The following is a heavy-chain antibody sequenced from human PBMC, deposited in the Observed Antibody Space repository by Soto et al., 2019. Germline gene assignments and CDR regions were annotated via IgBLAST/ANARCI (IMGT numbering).Heavy chain of an antibody. V-gene: IGHV3-30*18. Sequence: QVQLVESGGGVVQPGGSLRLSCAASGFTFSSYGMHWVRQAPGKGLEWVAVISYDGSNKYYADSVKGRFTISRDKSKNSLDLQMNSLSGEDTAVFYCANTHDGDWYSFYNYGMDVWGEGTTVTVSP. CDR3: ANTHDGDWYSFYNYGMDV. CDR1: GFTFSSYG. CDR2: ISYDGSNK. D-gene: IGHD2-21*02. J-gene: IGHJ6*04.